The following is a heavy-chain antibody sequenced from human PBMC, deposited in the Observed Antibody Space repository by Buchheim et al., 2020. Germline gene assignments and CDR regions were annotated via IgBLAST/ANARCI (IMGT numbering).Heavy chain of an antibody. CDR3: ARVSADWPSVPETYWYFDL. CDR2: IYHSGSA. D-gene: IGHD3-9*01. CDR1: GGSISSNNW. Sequence: QVQLQESGPGLVKPSGTLSLTCDVSGGSISSNNWWTWVRQPPGKGMEWLGEIYHSGSANYNPSVKSRVTFSVDKSKNQLSLKLTSVTAADTAVYYCARVSADWPSVPETYWYFDLWGRGTL. V-gene: IGHV4-4*02. J-gene: IGHJ2*01.